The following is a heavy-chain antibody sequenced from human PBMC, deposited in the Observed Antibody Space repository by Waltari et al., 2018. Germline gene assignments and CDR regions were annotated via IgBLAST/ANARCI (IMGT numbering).Heavy chain of an antibody. D-gene: IGHD1-26*01. CDR2: IYSGGST. Sequence: VQLVESGGGLVKPGGSLRLSCAASGFTFSSYSMNWVRQAPGKGLEWVSVIYSGGSTYYADSVKGRFTISRDNSKNTLYLQMNSLRAEDTAVYYCAREVWELPNGMDVWGQGTTVTVSS. V-gene: IGHV3-NL1*01. CDR3: AREVWELPNGMDV. J-gene: IGHJ6*02. CDR1: GFTFSSYS.